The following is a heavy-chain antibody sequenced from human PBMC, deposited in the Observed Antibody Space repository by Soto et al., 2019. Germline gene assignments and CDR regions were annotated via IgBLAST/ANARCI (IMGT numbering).Heavy chain of an antibody. CDR1: GFTFSSYG. D-gene: IGHD3-10*01. V-gene: IGHV3-30*18. CDR2: ISYDGSNK. Sequence: GGSLRLSCAASGFTFSSYGMHWVRQAPGKGLEWVAVISYDGSNKYYADSVKGRFTISRDNSKNTLYLQMNSLRAEDTAVYYCAKELEEVRGVIILHYYYYYGMDVWGRGTTVTVSS. CDR3: AKELEEVRGVIILHYYYYYGMDV. J-gene: IGHJ6*02.